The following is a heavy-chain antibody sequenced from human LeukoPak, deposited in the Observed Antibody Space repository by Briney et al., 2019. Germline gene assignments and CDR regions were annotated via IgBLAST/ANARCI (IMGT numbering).Heavy chain of an antibody. CDR3: AKDASWYGEYFDC. D-gene: IGHD6-13*01. J-gene: IGHJ4*02. V-gene: IGHV3-30*02. Sequence: GGSLRLSCAASGFTFSSYGMHWVRQAPGKGLEWVAFIRYDGSNKYYADSVKGRFTISRDNSKNTLYLQMNSLRAEDTAVYYCAKDASWYGEYFDCWGQGTLVTVSS. CDR2: IRYDGSNK. CDR1: GFTFSSYG.